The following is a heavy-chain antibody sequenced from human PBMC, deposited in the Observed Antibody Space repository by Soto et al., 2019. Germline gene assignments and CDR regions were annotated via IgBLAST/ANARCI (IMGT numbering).Heavy chain of an antibody. Sequence: QVQLVQSGAEVKQPGASVKVSCKTSGYTFTLYGVSWVRQAPGQRLEWMGWISGVNGNTNYAQKFQGRVTMTADTSTSRGYMELRSLRSDDTAVYYCARRVGVAPVYDAYDFWGQGTLVTVSS. CDR3: ARRVGVAPVYDAYDF. D-gene: IGHD3-10*01. CDR2: ISGVNGNT. J-gene: IGHJ3*01. CDR1: GYTFTLYG. V-gene: IGHV1-18*01.